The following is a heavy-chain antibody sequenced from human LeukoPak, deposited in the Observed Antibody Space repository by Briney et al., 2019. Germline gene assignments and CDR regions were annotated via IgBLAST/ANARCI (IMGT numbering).Heavy chain of an antibody. CDR1: GFTVSSNY. D-gene: IGHD3-10*01. CDR2: IYSGGST. Sequence: GGSLRLSCAASGFTVSSNYMNWVRQAPGKGLEWVSVIYSGGSTYYADSVKGRFTISRDNSKNTLYLQMNSLRAEDTAVYYCARETVGLDFDYWGQGTLVTVSS. CDR3: ARETVGLDFDY. V-gene: IGHV3-53*01. J-gene: IGHJ4*02.